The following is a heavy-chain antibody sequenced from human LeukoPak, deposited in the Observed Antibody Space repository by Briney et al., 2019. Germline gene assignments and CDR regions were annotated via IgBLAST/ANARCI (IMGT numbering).Heavy chain of an antibody. Sequence: SETLSLTCTVSGSSISSGGYYWSWIRQPPGKGLEWIGYIYYSGSTNYNPSLKSRVTISVDTSKNQFSLRLSSVTAADTAVYYCARAFGLEPYAFDIWGQGTMVTVSS. V-gene: IGHV4-61*08. CDR1: GSSISSGGYY. J-gene: IGHJ3*02. D-gene: IGHD3/OR15-3a*01. CDR3: ARAFGLEPYAFDI. CDR2: IYYSGST.